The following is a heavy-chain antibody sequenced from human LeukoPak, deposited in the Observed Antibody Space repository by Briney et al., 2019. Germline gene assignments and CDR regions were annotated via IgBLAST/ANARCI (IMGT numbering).Heavy chain of an antibody. V-gene: IGHV3-48*03. CDR1: GFTFSSYE. CDR3: ARDEVVAATPLYYYYMDV. CDR2: ISSSGSTI. Sequence: QPGGSLRLSCAASGFTFSSYEMNWVRQAPGKGLEWVSYISSSGSTIYYADSVKGRFTVSRDNAKNSLYLQMNSLRAEDTAVYYCARDEVVAATPLYYYYMDVWGKGTTVTISS. J-gene: IGHJ6*03. D-gene: IGHD2-15*01.